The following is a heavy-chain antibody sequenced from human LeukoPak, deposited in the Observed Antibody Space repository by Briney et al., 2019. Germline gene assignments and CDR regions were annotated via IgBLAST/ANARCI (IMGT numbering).Heavy chain of an antibody. V-gene: IGHV1-18*01. CDR3: LRDAQRPRLTPDY. CDR2: ISTYNGDV. J-gene: IGHJ4*02. Sequence: ASVKVSCKASGYTFNTYGISWVRQAPGQGLAWMGWISTYNGDVIYVQNLQGRVTMTTDTSTSTAYMELMSLRSDDTAVYYCLRDAQRPRLTPDYWGQGTLVTVSS. D-gene: IGHD6-25*01. CDR1: GYTFNTYG.